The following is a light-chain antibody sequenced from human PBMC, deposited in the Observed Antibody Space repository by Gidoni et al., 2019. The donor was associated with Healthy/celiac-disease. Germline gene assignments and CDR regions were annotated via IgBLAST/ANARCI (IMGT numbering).Light chain of an antibody. Sequence: IQMTPSPSTLSASVGDRVTITCRASQSISSLLNWYQQKPGKAPKLLIYAASSLQSGVPSRFSGSGSGTDFTLTISSLQPEDFATYYCQQSYSNPRTFGQGTKVEIK. V-gene: IGKV1-39*01. CDR3: QQSYSNPRT. CDR1: QSISSL. CDR2: AAS. J-gene: IGKJ1*01.